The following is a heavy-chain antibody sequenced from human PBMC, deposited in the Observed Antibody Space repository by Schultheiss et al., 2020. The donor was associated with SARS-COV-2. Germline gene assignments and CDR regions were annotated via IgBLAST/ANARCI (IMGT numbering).Heavy chain of an antibody. Sequence: GGSLRLSCAASGFTFSSYAMSWVRQAPGKGLEWVSGINWNGGSTGYADSVKGRFTISRDNSKNTLYLQMNSLRAEDTAVYYCASFGLYCSGGSCPDYWGQGTLVTVSS. J-gene: IGHJ4*02. V-gene: IGHV3-23*01. CDR2: INWNGGST. CDR3: ASFGLYCSGGSCPDY. CDR1: GFTFSSYA. D-gene: IGHD2-15*01.